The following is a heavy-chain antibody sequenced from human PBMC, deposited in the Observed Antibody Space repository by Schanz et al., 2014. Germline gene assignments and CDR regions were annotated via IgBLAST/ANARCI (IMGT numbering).Heavy chain of an antibody. Sequence: QVHLVQSGAEVKEPGSSVKVSCKPSGGTFVTFFFTWVRQAPGQGPQWMGRISPLLGVANYAQKFQGRVTITADKSTSTAYMELSSLRSEDTAVYYCARETMIRGVIISRFDPWGQGTLVTVSS. CDR2: ISPLLGVA. J-gene: IGHJ5*02. V-gene: IGHV1-69*04. D-gene: IGHD3-10*01. CDR1: GGTFVTFF. CDR3: ARETMIRGVIISRFDP.